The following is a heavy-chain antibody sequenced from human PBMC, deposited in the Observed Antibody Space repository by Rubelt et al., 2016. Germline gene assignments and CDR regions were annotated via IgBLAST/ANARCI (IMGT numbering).Heavy chain of an antibody. CDR1: GGSISSSSYY. D-gene: IGHD3-10*01. V-gene: IGHV4-39*01. Sequence: QLQLQESGPGLVKPSETLSLTCTVSGGSISSSSYYWGWIRQPPGKGLEWIGSIYYSGSTYYNPSLKSRVTISVETSKNQFSRKLSSVTAADTAVYYCARWGRSRGNAFDIWGQGTMVTVSS. J-gene: IGHJ3*02. CDR2: IYYSGST. CDR3: ARWGRSRGNAFDI.